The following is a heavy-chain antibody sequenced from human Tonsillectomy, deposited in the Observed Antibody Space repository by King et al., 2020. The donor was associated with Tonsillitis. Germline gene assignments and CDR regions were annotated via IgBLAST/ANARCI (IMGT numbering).Heavy chain of an antibody. V-gene: IGHV1-69*09. Sequence: QLVQSGAEVKKPGSSVKVSCKASGGTFSSHAIVWVRQAPGQGLEWMGRIIPILGTGNYAQKFQGRVTITADKSTSTAYMELSSLRSEDTAVYYCARGLYDSSGFTLGYWGQGTLVTVSS. CDR2: IIPILGTG. CDR3: ARGLYDSSGFTLGY. CDR1: GGTFSSHA. D-gene: IGHD3-22*01. J-gene: IGHJ4*02.